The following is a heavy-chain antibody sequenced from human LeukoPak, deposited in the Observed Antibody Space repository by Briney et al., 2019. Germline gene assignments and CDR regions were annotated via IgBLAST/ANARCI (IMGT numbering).Heavy chain of an antibody. CDR1: GYTFTSYH. V-gene: IGHV1-46*01. CDR2: INPSGGST. J-gene: IGHJ5*02. CDR3: ARDWAVVVVAASNWFDP. Sequence: GASVKVSCKASGYTFTSYHMHWVRQAPGQGLEWMGIINPSGGSTSYAQKFQGRVTMTRDTSTSTVYMELSSLRSEDTAVYYCARDWAVVVVAASNWFDPWGQGTLVTVSS. D-gene: IGHD2-15*01.